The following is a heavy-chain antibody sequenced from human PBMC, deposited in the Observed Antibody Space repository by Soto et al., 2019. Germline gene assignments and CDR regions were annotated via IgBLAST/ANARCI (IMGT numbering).Heavy chain of an antibody. CDR3: AGGPSTSGRNFDWFLPLFFAF. Sequence: QLQLVQSGAEVKRPGSSVRVSCTASGASFNTYPVNWVRQVPGQGLEWMGGVVPLSGTVNSPQKFQDRVTFSADGATRTAYMELRSLRFEDTATYYCAGGPSTSGRNFDWFLPLFFAFWGQGTRVTVSS. V-gene: IGHV1-69*01. CDR1: GASFNTYP. J-gene: IGHJ4*02. D-gene: IGHD3-9*01. CDR2: VVPLSGTV.